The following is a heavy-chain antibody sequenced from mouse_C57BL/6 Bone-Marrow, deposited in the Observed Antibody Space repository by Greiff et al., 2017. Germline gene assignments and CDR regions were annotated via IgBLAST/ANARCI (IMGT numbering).Heavy chain of an antibody. Sequence: EVKLVESGGDLVKPGGSLKLSCAASGFTFSSYGLSWVRQTPDKRLEWVAPISSVGSYHYYPDSVQGRFTISRDNAKNTLYLQMISLKSEDTAMYYGARQRNWDLYDARDYWGQGTSVTVSS. CDR3: ARQRNWDLYDARDY. D-gene: IGHD4-1*01. J-gene: IGHJ4*01. V-gene: IGHV5-6*01. CDR2: ISSVGSYH. CDR1: GFTFSSYG.